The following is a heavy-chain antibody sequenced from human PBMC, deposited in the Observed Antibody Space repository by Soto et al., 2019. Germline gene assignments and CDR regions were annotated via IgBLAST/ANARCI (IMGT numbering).Heavy chain of an antibody. CDR2: INPSGGST. J-gene: IGHJ6*03. D-gene: IGHD2-21*02. Sequence: GASVKVSCKASGYTFTSYYMHWVRQAPGQGLEWMGIINPSGGSTSYAQKFQGRVTMTRDTSTSTVYMELSSLRSEDTAVYYSGSTYYNPSLKSRVTISVDTSKNQFSLKLSSVTAADTAVYYCARVVRNRGYCSSTSCYYYYYYYMDVWGKGTTVTVSS. CDR3: GSTYYNPSLKSRVTISVDTSKNQFSLKLSSVTAADTAVYYCARVVRNRGYCSSTSCYYYYYYYMDV. V-gene: IGHV1-46*01. CDR1: GYTFTSYY.